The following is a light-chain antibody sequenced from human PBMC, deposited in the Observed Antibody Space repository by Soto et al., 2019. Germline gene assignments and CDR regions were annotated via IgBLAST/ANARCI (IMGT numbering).Light chain of an antibody. CDR1: SSNLGNNY. V-gene: IGLV1-51*02. Sequence: QSVLTQLPSGSAAPGQKVTISCSGSSSNLGNNYVSWYRQLPGTAPQLLIYENNKRPSGIPDRFSGSKSGTSATLGLPGPQTGDEADYYCGTWDSSLSRVFGTGTKVPLL. CDR2: ENN. J-gene: IGLJ1*01. CDR3: GTWDSSLSRV.